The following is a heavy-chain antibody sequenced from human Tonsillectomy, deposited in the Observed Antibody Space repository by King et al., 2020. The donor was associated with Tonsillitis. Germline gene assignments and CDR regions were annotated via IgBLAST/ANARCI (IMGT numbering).Heavy chain of an antibody. CDR1: GFTFSDYY. CDR2: ISSSSSYT. D-gene: IGHD3-22*01. J-gene: IGHJ3*02. CDR3: ARGSIVLYDSSGYRRMDAFDI. Sequence: QLVQSGGGLVKPGGSLRLSCAASGFTFSDYYMSWIRQAPGKGLEWVSYISSSSSYTNYADSVKGRFTISRDNAKNSLYLQMNSLRAEDTAVYYCARGSIVLYDSSGYRRMDAFDIWGQGTMVTVSS. V-gene: IGHV3-11*06.